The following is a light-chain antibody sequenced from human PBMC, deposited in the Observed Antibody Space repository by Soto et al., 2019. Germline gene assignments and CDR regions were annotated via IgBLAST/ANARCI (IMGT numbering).Light chain of an antibody. J-gene: IGKJ5*01. Sequence: IVLTQSPGTLSLSPGERATLSCRASQSVTSNFLAWYQHKPGQAPRLLIYGASSRATGIPDRFSGSGSGTDFTLTISRLEPEDFAVYYCQQYGSSPITFGQGTRLEIK. CDR3: QQYGSSPIT. CDR1: QSVTSNF. CDR2: GAS. V-gene: IGKV3-20*01.